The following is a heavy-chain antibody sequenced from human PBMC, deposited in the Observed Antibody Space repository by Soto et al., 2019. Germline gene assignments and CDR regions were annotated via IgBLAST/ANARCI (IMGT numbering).Heavy chain of an antibody. D-gene: IGHD6-6*01. J-gene: IGHJ6*02. CDR2: IHHNATA. V-gene: IGHV4-61*08. CDR1: GDSVSSGASH. Sequence: QVQLQESGPGLLKPSETLSLTCTLSGDSVSSGASHWTWIRQTPGKGLEWIGDIHHNATADCNPSLKSRLSISVDTSKNQFSLNLTSATTADTAVYYCARLDRSTSKRGVWGQGTTVTVSS. CDR3: ARLDRSTSKRGV.